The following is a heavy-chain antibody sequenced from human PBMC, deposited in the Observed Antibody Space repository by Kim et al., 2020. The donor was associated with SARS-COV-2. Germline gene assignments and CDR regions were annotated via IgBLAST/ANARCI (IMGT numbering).Heavy chain of an antibody. J-gene: IGHJ6*04. D-gene: IGHD3-3*01. Sequence: SVKGRFTISRDNSKNTLYLQMNSLRAEDTAVYYCARDGTSRFWSGFPDVWRKGTTVTVSS. V-gene: IGHV3-66*01. CDR3: ARDGTSRFWSGFPDV.